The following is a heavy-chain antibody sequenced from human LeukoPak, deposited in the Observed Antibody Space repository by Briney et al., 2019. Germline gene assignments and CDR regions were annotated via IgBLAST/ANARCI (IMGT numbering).Heavy chain of an antibody. Sequence: GGSLRLSCAASGFTFSDYAMTWVRQAPGKGLQWVSLISDSGGSTYYADSVKGRFTISRDNAKNSLYLQMNSLRAEDTAVYYCARRLGDYDFWSGYPKKSDYWGQGTLVTVSS. CDR2: ISDSGGST. CDR3: ARRLGDYDFWSGYPKKSDY. D-gene: IGHD3-3*01. J-gene: IGHJ4*02. V-gene: IGHV3-23*01. CDR1: GFTFSDYA.